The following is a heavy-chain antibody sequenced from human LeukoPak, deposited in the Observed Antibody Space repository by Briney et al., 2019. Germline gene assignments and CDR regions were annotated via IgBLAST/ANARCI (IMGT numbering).Heavy chain of an antibody. CDR3: ARYPGGYYYGKDV. Sequence: PGGSLRLSCAASGFTFSSYWMSWVRQAPGKGLEGVADIKQDGSENYYVDSVKGRFTISRDNAKNSLYLQMNSLRAEDTAVYYCARYPGGYYYGKDVWGKGTTVTVSS. V-gene: IGHV3-7*03. J-gene: IGHJ6*04. D-gene: IGHD3-10*01. CDR2: IKQDGSEN. CDR1: GFTFSSYW.